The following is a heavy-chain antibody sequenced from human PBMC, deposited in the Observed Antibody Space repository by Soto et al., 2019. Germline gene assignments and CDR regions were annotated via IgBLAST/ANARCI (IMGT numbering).Heavy chain of an antibody. D-gene: IGHD4-4*01. J-gene: IGHJ6*02. CDR3: ARIYSNSQLYYYGMDV. V-gene: IGHV5-51*01. CDR1: GYSFTSYW. Sequence: PRESLKISCKGSGYSFTSYWIGWVRQMPGKGLEWMGIIYPGDSDTRYSPSFQGQVTISADKSISTAYLQWSSLKASDTAMYYCARIYSNSQLYYYGMDVWGQGTTVTVSS. CDR2: IYPGDSDT.